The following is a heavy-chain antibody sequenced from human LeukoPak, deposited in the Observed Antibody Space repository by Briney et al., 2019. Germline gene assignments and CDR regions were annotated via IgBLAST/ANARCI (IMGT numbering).Heavy chain of an antibody. D-gene: IGHD3-3*01. CDR2: IYYSGST. J-gene: IGHJ5*02. Sequence: SETLSLTCTVSGGSISSYYWSWIRQPPGKGLEWIGYIYYSGSTNYNPSLKSRVTISVDTSKNQFSLKLSSVTAADTAVYYCARGPLEDYDFWSGSGRFDPWGQGTLVTVSS. CDR1: GGSISSYY. CDR3: ARGPLEDYDFWSGSGRFDP. V-gene: IGHV4-59*01.